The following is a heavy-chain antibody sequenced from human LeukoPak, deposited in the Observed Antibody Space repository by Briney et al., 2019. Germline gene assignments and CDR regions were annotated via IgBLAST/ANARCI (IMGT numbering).Heavy chain of an antibody. V-gene: IGHV3-7*01. CDR1: GFTFSDNW. D-gene: IGHD2-2*01. Sequence: GGSLRLSCAASGFTFSDNWMTWVRQAPGKGLEWVANINQDGGGRYYVDSVQGRFITSRDNAQNSVHLQMNSLRAEDTAVYYCATRYCSIAACRASSYKCMDDWGKGTTVIVSS. CDR2: INQDGGGR. CDR3: ATRYCSIAACRASSYKCMDD. J-gene: IGHJ6*04.